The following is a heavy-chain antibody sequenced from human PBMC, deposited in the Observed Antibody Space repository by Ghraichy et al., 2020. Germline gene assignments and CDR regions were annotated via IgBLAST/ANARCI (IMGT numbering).Heavy chain of an antibody. CDR2: IYYSGST. J-gene: IGHJ3*02. D-gene: IGHD5-12*01. CDR3: AREPRGGYDSDAFDI. CDR1: GGSISSGGYY. Sequence: SETLSLTCTLSGGSISSGGYYWSWIRQHPGKGLEWIGYIYYSGSTYYNPSLKSRVTISVDTSKNQFSLKLSSVTAADTAVYYCAREPRGGYDSDAFDIWGQGTMVTVSS. V-gene: IGHV4-31*03.